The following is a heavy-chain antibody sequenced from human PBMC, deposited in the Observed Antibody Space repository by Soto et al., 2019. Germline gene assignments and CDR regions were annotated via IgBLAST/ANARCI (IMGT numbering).Heavy chain of an antibody. V-gene: IGHV4-61*08. D-gene: IGHD2-15*01. Sequence: KTSETLSLTCTVSGGSISSGGYYWSWIRQPPGKGLEWIGYIYYSGSTNYNPSLKSRVTISVDTSKNQFSLKLSSVTAADTAVYYCARGGVAVAATRWNAFDIWGQGTMVTVSS. J-gene: IGHJ3*02. CDR3: ARGGVAVAATRWNAFDI. CDR2: IYYSGST. CDR1: GGSISSGGYY.